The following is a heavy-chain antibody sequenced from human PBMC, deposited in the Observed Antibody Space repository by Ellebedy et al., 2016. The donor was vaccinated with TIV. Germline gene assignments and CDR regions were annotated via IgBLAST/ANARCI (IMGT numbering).Heavy chain of an antibody. V-gene: IGHV4-4*07. CDR3: AASESADSDY. Sequence: MPSETLSLTCTVSGGSINFYFWNRIRQPAGKGLEWIGRIHSSGSANYNPSLKSRVTMSVDTSKNQFSLKMSSVTAADTAVYYCAASESADSDYWGPGTLVTVSS. J-gene: IGHJ4*02. CDR1: GGSINFYF. D-gene: IGHD2-2*01. CDR2: IHSSGSA.